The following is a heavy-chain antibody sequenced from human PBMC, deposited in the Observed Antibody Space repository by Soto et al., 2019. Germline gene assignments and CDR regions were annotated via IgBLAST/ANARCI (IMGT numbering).Heavy chain of an antibody. V-gene: IGHV4-39*01. CDR2: IYYREST. CDR3: ARRLYYDSSGFEGGGMDV. CDR1: CGSISSSSYY. D-gene: IGHD3-22*01. Sequence: SETLSLTCTFICGSISSSSYYWGSIRQPPGKRLERIGRIYYRESTYYNTSLKSRVTISVDTSKNLFSLKLSSVTAADTAVYYCARRLYYDSSGFEGGGMDVWGQGTTVT. J-gene: IGHJ6*02.